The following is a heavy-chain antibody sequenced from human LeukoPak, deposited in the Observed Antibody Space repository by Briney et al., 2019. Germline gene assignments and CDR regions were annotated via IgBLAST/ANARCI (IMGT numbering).Heavy chain of an antibody. CDR2: ISGSGGST. CDR1: GFTFSSYA. CDR3: ATEGVGAYSLGGAFDI. J-gene: IGHJ3*02. V-gene: IGHV3-23*01. Sequence: PGGSLRLSCAASGFTFSSYAMSWVRQAPGKGLEWVSAISGSGGSTYYADSVKGRFTISRDNSKNTLYLQMNSLRAEDTAVYYCATEGVGAYSLGGAFDIWGQGTMVTVSS. D-gene: IGHD1-26*01.